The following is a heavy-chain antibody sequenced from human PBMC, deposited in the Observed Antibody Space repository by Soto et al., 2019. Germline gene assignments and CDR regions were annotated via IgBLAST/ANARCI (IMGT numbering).Heavy chain of an antibody. Sequence: ASVKVSCKASGYTFFTYDISWVRQAPGQGLEWMGWISTYSGDTKYAQKFQGRVTMTTDTSTTTAYLELRSLRSDDTAVYYCARIPVDTYMIYWSDPWGQGTQVTVSS. CDR3: ARIPVDTYMIYWSDP. J-gene: IGHJ5*02. CDR1: GYTFFTYD. D-gene: IGHD3-16*01. V-gene: IGHV1-18*01. CDR2: ISTYSGDT.